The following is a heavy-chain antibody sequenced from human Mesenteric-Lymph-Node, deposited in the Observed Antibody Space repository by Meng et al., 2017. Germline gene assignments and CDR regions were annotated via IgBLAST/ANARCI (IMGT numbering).Heavy chain of an antibody. V-gene: IGHV4-39*07. D-gene: IGHD3-22*01. Sequence: SETLSLTCAVSGGSISSSYYYWGWIRQPPGEGLQCIGTIYYSGAPYYSPSLKSRVTISLDTSRNQLSLKLTSVTAADTAMYYCARADSSGRFYYINAFDIWGQGTRVTVSS. CDR2: IYYSGAP. J-gene: IGHJ3*02. CDR1: GGSISSSYYY. CDR3: ARADSSGRFYYINAFDI.